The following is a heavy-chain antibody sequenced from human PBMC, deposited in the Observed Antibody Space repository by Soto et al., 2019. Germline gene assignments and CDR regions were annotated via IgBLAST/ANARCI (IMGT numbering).Heavy chain of an antibody. Sequence: PGGSLRLSCAASGFTFSSYAMSWVRQAPGKGLEWVSAISGSGGSTYYADSVKGRFTISRDNSKNTLYLQMNSLRAEDTAVYYCARPSLLRYFDWLLIPRPEVDYWGQGTLVTVSS. CDR1: GFTFSSYA. CDR3: ARPSLLRYFDWLLIPRPEVDY. V-gene: IGHV3-23*01. J-gene: IGHJ4*02. CDR2: ISGSGGST. D-gene: IGHD3-9*01.